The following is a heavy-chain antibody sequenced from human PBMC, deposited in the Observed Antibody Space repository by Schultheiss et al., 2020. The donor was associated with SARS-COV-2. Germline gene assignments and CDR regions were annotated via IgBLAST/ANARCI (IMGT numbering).Heavy chain of an antibody. CDR3: ARVVYSSGYSTGWYFDL. J-gene: IGHJ2*01. Sequence: SETLSLTCTVSGGSISSGGYYWSWIRQHPGKGLEWIGYIYYSGSTNYNPSLKSRVTMSVDTSKNQFSLKLSSVTAADTAVYYCARVVYSSGYSTGWYFDLWGRGTLVTVSS. CDR2: IYYSGST. D-gene: IGHD3-22*01. V-gene: IGHV4-61*08. CDR1: GGSISSGGYY.